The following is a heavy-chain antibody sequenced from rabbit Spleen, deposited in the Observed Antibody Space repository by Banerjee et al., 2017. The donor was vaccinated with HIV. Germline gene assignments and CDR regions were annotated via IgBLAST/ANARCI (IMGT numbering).Heavy chain of an antibody. J-gene: IGHJ6*01. CDR1: GFDLNTFYY. D-gene: IGHD4-2*01. CDR2: IRVGSYTTT. V-gene: IGHV1S40*01. CDR3: ARRNGGINYAWDL. Sequence: QSLEESGGDLVKPGASLTLTCTASGFDLNTFYYMCWVRQAPGKGLELIACIRVGSYTTTSYASWAKGRFTISKTSSTTVTLQMTSLTAADTATYFCARRNGGINYAWDLWGQGTLVTVS.